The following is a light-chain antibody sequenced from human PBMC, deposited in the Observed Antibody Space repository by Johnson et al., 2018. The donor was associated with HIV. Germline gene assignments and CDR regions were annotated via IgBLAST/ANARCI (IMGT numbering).Light chain of an antibody. V-gene: IGLV1-51*01. CDR1: SSNIGNNY. Sequence: QSVLTQPPSVSAAPGQKVTISCSGSSSNIGNNYVSWYQQLPGTSPKLLIYEHKPRPSGIPYRFSDSKSAPSATLAITGLQTGDEADYYCGTWDSRLSALYVFGTGTKVTVL. CDR2: EHK. J-gene: IGLJ1*01. CDR3: GTWDSRLSALYV.